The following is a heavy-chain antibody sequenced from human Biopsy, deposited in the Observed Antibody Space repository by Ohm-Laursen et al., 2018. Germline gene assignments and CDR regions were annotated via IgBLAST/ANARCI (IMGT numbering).Heavy chain of an antibody. CDR3: ARIAAAGWDDY. Sequence: GASVKVSCKASGYKFTSYGMSWVRQAPGQGSEWMGRISGYNGNTNYAQKFQGRITMTIDAATSTGYMDLRSLKSDDTAVYYCARIAAAGWDDYWGQGTLVTVSS. CDR1: GYKFTSYG. D-gene: IGHD6-25*01. J-gene: IGHJ4*02. V-gene: IGHV1-18*01. CDR2: ISGYNGNT.